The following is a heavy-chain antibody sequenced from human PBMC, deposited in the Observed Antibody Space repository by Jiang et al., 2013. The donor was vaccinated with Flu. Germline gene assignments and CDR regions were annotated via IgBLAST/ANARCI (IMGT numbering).Heavy chain of an antibody. J-gene: IGHJ4*02. CDR1: SGSVTSDSYY. CDR3: ARAQKYSGFELPYFDY. CDR2: IYYSGST. Sequence: GPGLVKPSETLSLTCTVSSGSVTSDSYYWVWIRQPPGRGLEWIGSIYYSGSTYYNPSLKSRVTMSVETSKNQFSLKLTSVTAADTAVYFCARAQKYSGFELPYFDYWGQGTLVTVSS. D-gene: IGHD5-12*01. V-gene: IGHV4-39*07.